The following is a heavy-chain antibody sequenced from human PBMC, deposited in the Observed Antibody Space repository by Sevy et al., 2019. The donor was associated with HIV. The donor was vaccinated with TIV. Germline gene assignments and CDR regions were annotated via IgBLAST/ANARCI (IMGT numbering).Heavy chain of an antibody. CDR2: MNPNSGNT. V-gene: IGHV1-8*01. Sequence: ASVKVSCKASGYTFTSYDINWVRQASGQGLEWMGWMNPNSGNTGYAQKFQGRVTMTRNTSISTAYMELSSLRSEDTAVYYWARGGYSYGSGEFEAYYYYYGMDVWGQGTTVTVS. CDR3: ARGGYSYGSGEFEAYYYYYGMDV. D-gene: IGHD5-18*01. CDR1: GYTFTSYD. J-gene: IGHJ6*02.